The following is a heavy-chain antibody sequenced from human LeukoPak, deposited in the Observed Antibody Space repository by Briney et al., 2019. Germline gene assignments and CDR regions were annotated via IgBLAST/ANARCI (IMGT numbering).Heavy chain of an antibody. V-gene: IGHV5-51*01. J-gene: IGHJ4*02. CDR1: GYSFTSYW. CDR3: ARASMVRGVINPFDY. D-gene: IGHD3-10*01. CDR2: IYPGDSDT. Sequence: GEALKIYCKGFGYSFTSYWIGWVRQMPGKGLEWMGIIYPGDSDTRYSPSFQGQVTISADKSISTAYLQWSSLKASDTAMYYCARASMVRGVINPFDYWGQGTLVTVSS.